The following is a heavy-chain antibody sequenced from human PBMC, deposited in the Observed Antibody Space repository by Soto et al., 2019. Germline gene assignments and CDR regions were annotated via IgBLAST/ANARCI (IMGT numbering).Heavy chain of an antibody. Sequence: PGESLKISCKGSGYSFTSYWIGWVRQMPGKGLEWMGIIYPGDSDTRYSPSFQGQVTISADKSISTAYLQWSSLKTSDTAMYYCATQRGYSYGLGYYYGMDVWGQGTTVTV. D-gene: IGHD5-18*01. CDR3: ATQRGYSYGLGYYYGMDV. V-gene: IGHV5-51*01. CDR1: GYSFTSYW. CDR2: IYPGDSDT. J-gene: IGHJ6*02.